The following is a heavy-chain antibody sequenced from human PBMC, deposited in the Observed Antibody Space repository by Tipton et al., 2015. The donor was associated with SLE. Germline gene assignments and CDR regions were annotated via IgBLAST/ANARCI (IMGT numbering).Heavy chain of an antibody. J-gene: IGHJ3*02. CDR2: TNRDGSSR. CDR1: GFTLSRHW. V-gene: IGHV3-74*01. D-gene: IGHD1-7*01. Sequence: SLRLSCAASGFTLSRHWMHWVRQAPGKGLVWVSRTNRDGSSRTYADSVKGRFTISRDNAKNTLYLQMNSLRAEDTAVYYCAREWELRWDAFDIWGQGTMVRVSS. CDR3: AREWELRWDAFDI.